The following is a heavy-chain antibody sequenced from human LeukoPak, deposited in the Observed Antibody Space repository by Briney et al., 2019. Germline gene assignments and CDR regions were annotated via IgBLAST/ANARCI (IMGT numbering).Heavy chain of an antibody. V-gene: IGHV4-61*01. Sequence: SETLSLTCTVSGGSVSSGTYYWSWIRQPPGKGLEWIGYIYYSGSTNYNPPLKSRVTISVDTSKNQFSLKLSSVTAADTAVYYCARLRSGYDLYYFDYWGQGTLVTVSS. CDR1: GGSVSSGTYY. J-gene: IGHJ4*02. CDR3: ARLRSGYDLYYFDY. D-gene: IGHD5-12*01. CDR2: IYYSGST.